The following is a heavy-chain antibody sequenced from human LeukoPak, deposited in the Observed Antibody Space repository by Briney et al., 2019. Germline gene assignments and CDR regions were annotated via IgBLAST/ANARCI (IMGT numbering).Heavy chain of an antibody. V-gene: IGHV4-59*01. CDR2: IYYSGST. J-gene: IGHJ4*02. Sequence: PSETLSLTCTVSGGSISSYYWSWIRQPPGKGLEWIGYIYYSGSTYYNPSLKSRVTISVDTSKNQFSLKLSSVTAADTAVYYCARHLGGGHDYWGQGTLVTVSS. CDR1: GGSISSYY. CDR3: ARHLGGGHDY. D-gene: IGHD2-15*01.